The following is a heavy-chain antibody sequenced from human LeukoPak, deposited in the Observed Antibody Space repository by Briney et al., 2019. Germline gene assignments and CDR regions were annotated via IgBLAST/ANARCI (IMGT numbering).Heavy chain of an antibody. D-gene: IGHD3-10*01. Sequence: GGSLRLSCAASGFTFHIYAMNWVRQAPGKGLEWVSAINGGGYGTYYADSVRGRFTIYRDNSKNTLYLQMNSLRAEDTAVYYCARGWNWFDPWGQGTLVTVSS. J-gene: IGHJ5*02. CDR3: ARGWNWFDP. CDR2: INGGGYGT. CDR1: GFTFHIYA. V-gene: IGHV3-23*01.